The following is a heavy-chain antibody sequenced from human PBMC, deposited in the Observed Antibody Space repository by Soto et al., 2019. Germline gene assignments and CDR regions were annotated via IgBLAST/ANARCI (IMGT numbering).Heavy chain of an antibody. CDR3: AKNFEMATIGDY. J-gene: IGHJ4*02. V-gene: IGHV3-30*18. Sequence: ESGGGVVQPGRSLRLSCAASGFTFSSYGMHWVRQAPGKGLEWVAVISYDGSNKYYADSVKGRFTISRDNSKNTLYLQMNSLRAEDTAVYYCAKNFEMATIGDYWGQGTLVTVSS. CDR2: ISYDGSNK. D-gene: IGHD5-12*01. CDR1: GFTFSSYG.